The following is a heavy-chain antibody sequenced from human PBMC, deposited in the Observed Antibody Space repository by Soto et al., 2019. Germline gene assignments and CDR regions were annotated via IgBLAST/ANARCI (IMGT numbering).Heavy chain of an antibody. CDR2: ISPMFGAA. Sequence: QVQLVQSGAEMKKPGSSLKVSCQSSGGTFNTYAMNWVRQAPGQGPEWMGDISPMFGAANYAPKFQGRVTITADESTGTSYMQLSSVTSEDTALYFCAREVQVHTPAFVYWGQGTLVTVSS. V-gene: IGHV1-69*19. CDR1: GGTFNTYA. D-gene: IGHD3-10*01. CDR3: AREVQVHTPAFVY. J-gene: IGHJ4*02.